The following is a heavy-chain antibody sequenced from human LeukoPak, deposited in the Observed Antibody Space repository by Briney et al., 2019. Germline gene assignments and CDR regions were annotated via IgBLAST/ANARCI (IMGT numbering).Heavy chain of an antibody. CDR1: GFTFSDYY. V-gene: IGHV3-11*01. CDR2: ISSSGSTI. D-gene: IGHD3-3*01. Sequence: GGSLRLSCAASGFTFSDYYMSWIRQAPGEGLEWVSYISSSGSTIYYADSVKGRFTISRDNAKNSLYLQMNSLRAEDTAVYYCARVEFLEWYFDLWGRGTLVTVSS. CDR3: ARVEFLEWYFDL. J-gene: IGHJ2*01.